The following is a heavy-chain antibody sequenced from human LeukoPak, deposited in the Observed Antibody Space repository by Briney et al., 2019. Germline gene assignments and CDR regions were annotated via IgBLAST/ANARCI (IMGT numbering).Heavy chain of an antibody. CDR1: GFTFDDYA. CDR2: ISGSGGST. Sequence: GGSLRLSCAASGFTFDDYAMHWVRHAPGKGLEWVSAISGSGGSTYYADSVKGRFTISRDNSKNTLYLQMNSLRAEDTAVYYCAKPPLGPKYYFDYWGQGTLVTVSS. CDR3: AKPPLGPKYYFDY. J-gene: IGHJ4*02. D-gene: IGHD3/OR15-3a*01. V-gene: IGHV3-23*01.